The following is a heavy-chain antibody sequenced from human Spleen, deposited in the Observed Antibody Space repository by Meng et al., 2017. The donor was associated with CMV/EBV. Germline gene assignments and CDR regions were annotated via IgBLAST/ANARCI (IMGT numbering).Heavy chain of an antibody. CDR2: ISGYNGNT. D-gene: IGHD3-10*01. CDR3: ARAPLYGSGNYYHY. V-gene: IGHV1-18*04. Sequence: SAYTFTSYGISWVRQAPGQGLEWMGWISGYNGNTHSAQRFQGSVIMTTDTSTTTAYMELRSLTSDDTAVYYCARAPLYGSGNYYHYWGQGTLVTVSS. J-gene: IGHJ4*02. CDR1: AYTFTSYG.